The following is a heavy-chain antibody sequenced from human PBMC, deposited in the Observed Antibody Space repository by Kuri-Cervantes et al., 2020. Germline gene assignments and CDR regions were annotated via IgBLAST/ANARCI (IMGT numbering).Heavy chain of an antibody. D-gene: IGHD6-6*01. CDR1: GGSISSGGYY. J-gene: IGHJ3*02. Sequence: SETLSLTCTASGGSISSGGYYWSWIRQHPGKGLEWIGYIYYSGSTYYNPSLKSRVTISVDTSKNQFSLKLSSVTAADTAVYYCARDPGGQLADDAFDIWGQGTMVTVSS. CDR2: IYYSGST. CDR3: ARDPGGQLADDAFDI. V-gene: IGHV4-31*03.